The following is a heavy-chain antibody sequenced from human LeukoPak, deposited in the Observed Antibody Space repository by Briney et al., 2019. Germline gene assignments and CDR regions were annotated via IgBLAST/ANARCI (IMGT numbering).Heavy chain of an antibody. Sequence: SVKVSCKASGGTFSSYAISWVRQAPGQGLEWMGGIIPIFGTANYAQKFQGRVTITTDESTSTAYMELSSLRSEDTAVYYCARVYCSSTSCYIDYWGQGALVTVSS. J-gene: IGHJ4*02. D-gene: IGHD2-2*02. CDR3: ARVYCSSTSCYIDY. CDR2: IIPIFGTA. CDR1: GGTFSSYA. V-gene: IGHV1-69*05.